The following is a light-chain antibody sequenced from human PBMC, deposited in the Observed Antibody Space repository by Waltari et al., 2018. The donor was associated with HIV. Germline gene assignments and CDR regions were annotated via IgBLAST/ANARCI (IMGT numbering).Light chain of an antibody. CDR3: QQYNDWPRT. CDR2: GAS. J-gene: IGKJ1*01. V-gene: IGKV3-15*01. Sequence: EVVMTQSSASLSVSPGARVTLSCRASQSVGTHLAWYLQKPGQPPRLLIYGASTRATGVPARFSGSGSGTEFILTISSLQSEDFAVYYCQQYNDWPRTFGQGTKVEIK. CDR1: QSVGTH.